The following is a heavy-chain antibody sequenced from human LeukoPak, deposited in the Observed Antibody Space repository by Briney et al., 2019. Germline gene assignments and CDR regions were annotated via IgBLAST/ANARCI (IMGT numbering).Heavy chain of an antibody. D-gene: IGHD2-15*01. J-gene: IGHJ5*02. CDR2: IYYSGST. V-gene: IGHV4-59*01. Sequence: SETLSLTCTVSGGSISSYYWSWIRQPPGKGLEWIGYIYYSGSTNYNPSLKSRVTISVDTSKNQFSLKLSSVTAADTAVYYCARGVRGIVVVVAGFPEHWFDPWGQGTLVTVSS. CDR1: GGSISSYY. CDR3: ARGVRGIVVVVAGFPEHWFDP.